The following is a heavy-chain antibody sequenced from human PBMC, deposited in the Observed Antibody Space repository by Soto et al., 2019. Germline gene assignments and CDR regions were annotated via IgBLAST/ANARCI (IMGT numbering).Heavy chain of an antibody. J-gene: IGHJ3*02. V-gene: IGHV4-59*08. Sequence: SETLSLTCTVSGGSISSYYLSWIRQPPGKGLEWIGYIYYSGSTNYNPSLKSRVTISVDTSKNQFSLKLSSVTAADTAVYYCARHEGRYCSGGSCALDAFDIWGQGTMVTVSS. CDR1: GGSISSYY. CDR2: IYYSGST. D-gene: IGHD2-15*01. CDR3: ARHEGRYCSGGSCALDAFDI.